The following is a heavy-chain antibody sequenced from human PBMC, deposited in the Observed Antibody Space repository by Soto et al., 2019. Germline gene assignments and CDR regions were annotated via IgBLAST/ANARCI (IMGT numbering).Heavy chain of an antibody. V-gene: IGHV3-7*05. D-gene: IGHD2-2*01. J-gene: IGHJ2*01. CDR3: ARRPIVVVPAANWYFDL. CDR2: IKQDGSEK. Sequence: EVQLVESGGGLVQPGGSLRLSCAASGFTFSSYWMSWVRQAPGKGLEWVANIKQDGSEKYYVDSVKGRFTISRDNAKKSLYLQMNSLRAEDTAVYYCARRPIVVVPAANWYFDLWGRGTMVTVSS. CDR1: GFTFSSYW.